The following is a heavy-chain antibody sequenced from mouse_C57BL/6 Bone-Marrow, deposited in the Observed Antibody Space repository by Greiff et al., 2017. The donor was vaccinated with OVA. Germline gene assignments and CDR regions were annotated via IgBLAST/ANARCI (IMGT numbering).Heavy chain of an antibody. CDR2: ISNLAYSI. V-gene: IGHV5-15*01. Sequence: EVQGVESGGGLVQPGGSLKLSCAASGFTFSDYGMAWVRQAPRKGPEWVAFISNLAYSIYYADTVTGRFTISRENAKNTLYLEMSSLRSEDAAMYYCGRGRYGGFAYWGQGTLVTVSA. CDR1: GFTFSDYG. J-gene: IGHJ3*01. D-gene: IGHD1-1*02. CDR3: GRGRYGGFAY.